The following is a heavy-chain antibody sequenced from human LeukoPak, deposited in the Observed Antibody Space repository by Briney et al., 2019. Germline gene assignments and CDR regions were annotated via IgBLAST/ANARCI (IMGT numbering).Heavy chain of an antibody. V-gene: IGHV3-23*01. D-gene: IGHD2-2*01. Sequence: GGSLRLSCAASGFTFTSYAMNWVRQAPGKGLEWVSGISGSGGSTYYADSVKGRFTISRDNSKNTLYLQMNSLRAEDTAVYYCASARVQYQLLSPSDYWGQGTLVTVSS. J-gene: IGHJ4*02. CDR1: GFTFTSYA. CDR3: ASARVQYQLLSPSDY. CDR2: ISGSGGST.